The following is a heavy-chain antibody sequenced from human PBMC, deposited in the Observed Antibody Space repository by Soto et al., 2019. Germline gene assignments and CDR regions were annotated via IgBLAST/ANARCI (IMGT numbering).Heavy chain of an antibody. V-gene: IGHV1-69*13. CDR2: IIPIFGTA. D-gene: IGHD3-22*01. Sequence: GASVKVSCKASGGTFSSYAISWVRQAPGQGLEWMGGIIPIFGTANYAQKFQGRVTITADESTSTAYMELSSLRSEDTAVYYCARANYYDSSGYYGMDVWGQGTTVTVSS. CDR1: GGTFSSYA. CDR3: ARANYYDSSGYYGMDV. J-gene: IGHJ6*02.